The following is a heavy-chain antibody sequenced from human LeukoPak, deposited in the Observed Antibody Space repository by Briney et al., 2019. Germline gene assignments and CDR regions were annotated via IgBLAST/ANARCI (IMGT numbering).Heavy chain of an antibody. Sequence: GGSLRLSCAASGFTFGGYWMSWVRQAPGKGLEWVANIKQDGSEKYYVDSVKGRFTISRADAKNSLYLQMNSLRAEDTAVYYCARVPYCSSTSCYAIFDYWGQGALVTVSS. CDR2: IKQDGSEK. V-gene: IGHV3-7*05. D-gene: IGHD2-2*01. J-gene: IGHJ4*02. CDR3: ARVPYCSSTSCYAIFDY. CDR1: GFTFGGYW.